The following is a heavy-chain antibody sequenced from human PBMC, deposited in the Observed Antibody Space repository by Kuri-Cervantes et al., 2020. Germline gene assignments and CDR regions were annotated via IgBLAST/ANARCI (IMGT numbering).Heavy chain of an antibody. CDR3: AREGVVGTSRNFFDS. J-gene: IGHJ4*02. CDR2: THHSGGT. V-gene: IGHV4-34*01. CDR1: GFTFSSYS. Sequence: ESLKISCAASGFTFSSYSMNWVRQPPGKGLEWIGETHHSGGTNYNPSLKSRVTISADTSKNQVSLNLRSVTAADTAVYYCAREGVVGTSRNFFDSWGQGTLVTVSS. D-gene: IGHD1-26*01.